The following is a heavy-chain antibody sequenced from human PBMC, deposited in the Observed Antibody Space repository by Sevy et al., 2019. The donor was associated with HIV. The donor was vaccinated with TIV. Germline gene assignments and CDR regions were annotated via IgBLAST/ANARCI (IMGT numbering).Heavy chain of an antibody. CDR1: GFSFSHYA. CDR2: ISYDGTYK. J-gene: IGHJ4*02. Sequence: GGSLRLSCAVSGFSFSHYAFHWVRQAPGKGLEWVSLISYDGTYKYYADSVKGRFTISRDNSKNTLYLQMNSLRGNDTPVYYCARVAVSYCTNDCYHRFDYWGPGALVTVS. V-gene: IGHV3-30-3*01. CDR3: ARVAVSYCTNDCYHRFDY. D-gene: IGHD2-8*01.